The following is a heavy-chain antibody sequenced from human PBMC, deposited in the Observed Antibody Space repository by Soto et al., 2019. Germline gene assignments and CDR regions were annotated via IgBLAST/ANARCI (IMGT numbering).Heavy chain of an antibody. Sequence: GASVKVSCKASGGTFSSYAISWVRQAPGQGLEWMGGIIPIFGTANYAQKFQGRVTITADESTSTAYMELSSLRSEDTAVYYCAREHYQVPKVLRFLEWFFMDVWGQGTTVTVSS. J-gene: IGHJ6*02. CDR1: GGTFSSYA. V-gene: IGHV1-69*13. D-gene: IGHD3-3*01. CDR3: AREHYQVPKVLRFLEWFFMDV. CDR2: IIPIFGTA.